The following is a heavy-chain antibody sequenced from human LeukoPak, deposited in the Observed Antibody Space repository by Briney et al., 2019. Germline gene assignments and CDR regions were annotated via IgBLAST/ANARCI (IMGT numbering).Heavy chain of an antibody. D-gene: IGHD6-6*01. CDR2: IYTSGST. Sequence: PSETLSLTCTVSGGSIISGSYYWSWIRQPAGKGLEWIGRIYTSGSTNYNPSLKSRVTISVDTSKNQFSLKLSSVTAADTAVYYCAREEIAAHVRFFDPWGQGTLVTVSS. CDR3: AREEIAAHVRFFDP. V-gene: IGHV4-61*02. CDR1: GGSIISGSYY. J-gene: IGHJ5*02.